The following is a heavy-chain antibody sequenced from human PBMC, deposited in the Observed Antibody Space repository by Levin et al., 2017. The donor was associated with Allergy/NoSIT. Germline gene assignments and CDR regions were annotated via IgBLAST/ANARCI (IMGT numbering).Heavy chain of an antibody. CDR1: GFTFGDYT. CDR3: ARDVYGSGSFPEYFRH. Sequence: GGSLRLSCATSGFTFGDYTMSWFRQAPGKGLEWVGFIRSKTYGATTEYAASVKGRFTISGDDSKSIAYLQMNSLKTEDTAVYYCARDVYGSGSFPEYFRHWGQGTLVTVSS. D-gene: IGHD3-10*01. V-gene: IGHV3-49*03. CDR2: IRSKTYGATT. J-gene: IGHJ1*01.